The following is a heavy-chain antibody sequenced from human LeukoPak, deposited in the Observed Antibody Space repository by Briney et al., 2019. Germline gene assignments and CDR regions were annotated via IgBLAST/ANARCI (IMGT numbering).Heavy chain of an antibody. CDR3: ATYRQVLLPFES. Sequence: PGGSLRLSCAASGFSFSTYNMNWVRQAPGKGLEWVSSITSSSGYIYYADSVRGRFTISRDNSKSTLFLQMNSLRAEDTAIYYCATYRQVLLPFESWGQGTLVTVSS. V-gene: IGHV3-21*04. CDR1: GFSFSTYN. CDR2: ITSSSGYI. D-gene: IGHD5-18*01. J-gene: IGHJ4*02.